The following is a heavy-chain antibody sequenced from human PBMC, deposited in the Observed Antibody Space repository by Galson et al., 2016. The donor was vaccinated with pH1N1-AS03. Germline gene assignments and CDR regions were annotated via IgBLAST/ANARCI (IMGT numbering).Heavy chain of an antibody. CDR1: GFTFSSHS. D-gene: IGHD2-15*01. Sequence: SLRLSCAASGFTFSSHSMNWVRQAPGKGLEWVSAISGSGNNTYYGDSVKGRLTISRDNSKNMLYLQMNSLRAEDTAVYYCAKDKGLGGGSCYQYWGQGTLVTVSS. J-gene: IGHJ4*02. CDR2: ISGSGNNT. CDR3: AKDKGLGGGSCYQY. V-gene: IGHV3-23*01.